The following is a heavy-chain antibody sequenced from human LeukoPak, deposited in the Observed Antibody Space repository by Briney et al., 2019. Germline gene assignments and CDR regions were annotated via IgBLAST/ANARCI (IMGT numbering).Heavy chain of an antibody. CDR1: GFTFSNYW. CDR2: IKRDESEE. CDR3: ARDTSGPDY. V-gene: IGHV3-7*01. Sequence: GGSLRLSCAASGFTFSNYWMSWVRQAPGKGLEWVANIKRDESEEYYVDSVKGRFTISRDNAKNSLYLQMNSLRAEDTAVYYCARDTSGPDYWGQGTLVTVSS. J-gene: IGHJ4*02. D-gene: IGHD6-19*01.